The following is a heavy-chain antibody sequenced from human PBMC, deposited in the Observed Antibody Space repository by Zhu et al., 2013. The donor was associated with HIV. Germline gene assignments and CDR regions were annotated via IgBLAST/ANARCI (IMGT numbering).Heavy chain of an antibody. J-gene: IGHJ6*02. CDR2: IIPMFNTV. V-gene: IGHV1-69*01. CDR3: ARDASVSAALWPQSDNRDV. CDR1: GLTFSNCA. D-gene: IGHD1-1*01. Sequence: QVQLVQSGAEVKKPGSSVRVSCKASGLTFSNCAFSWVRQAPGQGLEWMGGIIPMFNTVNYAQHFQARVTISADVSTTTLYMELSGLRLEDTAIYYCARDASVSAALWPQSDNRDVWGQGTAVSV.